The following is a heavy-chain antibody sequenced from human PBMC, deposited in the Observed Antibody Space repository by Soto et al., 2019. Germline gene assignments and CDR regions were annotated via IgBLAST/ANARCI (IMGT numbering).Heavy chain of an antibody. CDR2: IDSTGSYI. CDR1: GFIFSAEW. V-gene: IGHV3-21*01. CDR3: ATDGAAGSVVGV. Sequence: PGGSLRLSCTGSGFIFSAEWMNWVRQTPGEGLEWVSSIDSTGSYIYYADSVKGRLTISRDNARNSLYLHLNSLRTDDTAVYYCATDGAAGSVVGVWGQGTTVTVSS. D-gene: IGHD6-13*01. J-gene: IGHJ6*02.